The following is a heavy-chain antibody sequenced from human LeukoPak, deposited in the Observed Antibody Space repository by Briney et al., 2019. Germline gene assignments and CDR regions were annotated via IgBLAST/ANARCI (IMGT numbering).Heavy chain of an antibody. CDR1: GFTFSSYA. D-gene: IGHD6-13*01. J-gene: IGHJ6*02. CDR2: ISGSGGST. V-gene: IGHV3-23*01. Sequence: HPGGSLRLSCAASGFTFSSYAMSWVRQAPGKGLEWVSAISGSGGSTYYADSVKGRFTISRDNSKNTLYLQMNSLRAEDTAVYYCAKGGYSSSWYHYYYGMDVWGQGTTVTVSS. CDR3: AKGGYSSSWYHYYYGMDV.